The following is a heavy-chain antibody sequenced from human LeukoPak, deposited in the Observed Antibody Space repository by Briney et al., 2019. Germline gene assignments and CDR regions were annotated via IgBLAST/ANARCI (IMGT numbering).Heavy chain of an antibody. CDR3: ARTVRSYGPFYFDY. CDR2: IYYSGST. D-gene: IGHD5-18*01. J-gene: IGHJ4*02. V-gene: IGHV4-59*01. CDR1: GGSISSYY. Sequence: SETLSLTCTVSGGSISSYYWSWIRQPPGKGLEWIGYIYYSGSTNYNPSLKSRVTISVDTSKNQFSLKLSSVTAADTAVCYCARTVRSYGPFYFDYWGQGTLVTVSS.